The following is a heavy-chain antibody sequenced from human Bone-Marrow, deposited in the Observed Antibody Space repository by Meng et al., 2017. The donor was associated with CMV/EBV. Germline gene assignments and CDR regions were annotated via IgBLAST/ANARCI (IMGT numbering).Heavy chain of an antibody. CDR3: ARGARVYGMDV. V-gene: IGHV4-61*01. Sequence: SETLSLTCSVSDDFVSSDTYYWNWIRQPPGKGLEWIGYICYNGGTNYNPSLKSPVTMSIDTSKKQFSLRLSSVTAADTAVYYCARGARVYGMDVWGQGTAVTVSS. CDR2: ICYNGGT. J-gene: IGHJ6*02. CDR1: DDFVSSDTYY.